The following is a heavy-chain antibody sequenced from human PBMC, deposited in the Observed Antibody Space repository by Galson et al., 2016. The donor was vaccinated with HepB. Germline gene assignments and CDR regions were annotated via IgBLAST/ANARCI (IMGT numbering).Heavy chain of an antibody. CDR3: ARGGASDASGY. J-gene: IGHJ4*02. CDR2: IDNGGNT. V-gene: IGHV3-66*01. Sequence: SLRLSCAASGFPVSDNFMSWVRQAPGKGLEWVSFIDNGGNTFYADSVKGRFTISRDSSKSTVFLQMNSLRAEDTAVYYCARGGASDASGYWGQGTPVTVSS. CDR1: GFPVSDNF. D-gene: IGHD2-21*02.